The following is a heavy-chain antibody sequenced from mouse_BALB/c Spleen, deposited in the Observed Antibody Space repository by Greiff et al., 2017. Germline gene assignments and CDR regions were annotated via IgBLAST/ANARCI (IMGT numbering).Heavy chain of an antibody. J-gene: IGHJ3*01. Sequence: EVKLVESGGGLVQPGGSLKLSCAASGFTFSSYGMSWVRQTPDKRLELVATINSNGGSTYYPDSVKGRFTISRDNAKNTLYLQMRSLKSEDTAMYYCARDGVGCSWFAYWGQGTLVTVSA. CDR3: ARDGVGCSWFAY. CDR1: GFTFSSYG. V-gene: IGHV5-6-3*01. CDR2: INSNGGST.